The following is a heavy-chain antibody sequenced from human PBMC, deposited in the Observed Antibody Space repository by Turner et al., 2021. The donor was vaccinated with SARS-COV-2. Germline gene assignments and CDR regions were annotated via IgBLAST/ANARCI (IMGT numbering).Heavy chain of an antibody. CDR3: ARWGGIPGNYSSSWYLSAYYYGMDV. Sequence: EVQLVESGGGWVGPVGSFGLSCAASGFLVGSTYLGWVRQAPGKGLEWVSVIYSGGSTYYADSVKGRFTISRDNSKNTLYLQMNSLRAEDTAVYYCARWGGIPGNYSSSWYLSAYYYGMDVWGQGTTVTVSS. J-gene: IGHJ6*02. CDR2: IYSGGST. CDR1: GFLVGSTY. D-gene: IGHD6-13*01. V-gene: IGHV3-66*01.